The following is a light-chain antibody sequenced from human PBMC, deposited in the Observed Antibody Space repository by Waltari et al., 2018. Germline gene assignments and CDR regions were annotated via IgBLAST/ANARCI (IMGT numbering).Light chain of an antibody. CDR2: DTS. CDR3: WLYYSGAQLV. CDR1: TGAVTSGHY. J-gene: IGLJ6*01. Sequence: QAVVTQEPSLTVSPGGTVTLTCPSSTGAVTSGHYPPWFQQKPGQAPKTLIYDTSNKLSWAPARFSGSLAGGKAALTLSGAQPEDEAEYYCWLYYSGAQLVFGSGTKLTVL. V-gene: IGLV7-46*01.